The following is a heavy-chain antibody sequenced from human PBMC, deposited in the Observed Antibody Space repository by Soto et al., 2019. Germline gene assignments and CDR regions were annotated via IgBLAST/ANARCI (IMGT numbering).Heavy chain of an antibody. CDR3: AKNHPGY. CDR1: GFTXSGYG. CDR2: ISYDGSNK. J-gene: IGHJ4*02. Sequence: GGXLRLSCAASGFTXSGYGMHWVRQAPGKGLEWVAVISYDGSNKYYVDSVKGRLNIYRDNSKNTLYLQMNSMRAEDTAVYYCAKNHPGYWGQGNLVTVSA. V-gene: IGHV3-30*18.